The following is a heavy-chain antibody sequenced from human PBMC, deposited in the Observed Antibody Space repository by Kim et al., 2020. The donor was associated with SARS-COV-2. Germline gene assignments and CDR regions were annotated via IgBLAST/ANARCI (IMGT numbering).Heavy chain of an antibody. J-gene: IGHJ3*02. CDR3: ARHAYYDFWSGWRWEGNAFDI. Sequence: SETLSLTCTVSGGSISSSSYYWGWIRQPPGKRLEWIGSIYYSGSTYYNPSLKSRVTISVDTSKNQFSLKLSSVTAADTAIYYCARHAYYDFWSGWRWEGNAFDIWGQGTMVTVSS. D-gene: IGHD3-3*01. V-gene: IGHV4-39*01. CDR2: IYYSGST. CDR1: GGSISSSSYY.